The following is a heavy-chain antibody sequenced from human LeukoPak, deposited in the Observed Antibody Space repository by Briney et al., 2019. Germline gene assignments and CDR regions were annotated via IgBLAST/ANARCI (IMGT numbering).Heavy chain of an antibody. CDR2: ISSSSSYI. CDR3: ARDRMPTEYYFDY. J-gene: IGHJ4*02. D-gene: IGHD2-2*01. Sequence: PGGSLRLSCAASGFTFSSYSMNWVRQAPGKGLEWVSSISSSSSYIYYADSVKGRFTISRDNAKNSLYLQMNSLRAEDTAVYYCARDRMPTEYYFDYWGQGTLVTVSS. CDR1: GFTFSSYS. V-gene: IGHV3-21*01.